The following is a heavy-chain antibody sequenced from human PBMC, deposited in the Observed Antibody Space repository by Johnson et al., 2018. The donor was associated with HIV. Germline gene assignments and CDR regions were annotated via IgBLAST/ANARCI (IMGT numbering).Heavy chain of an antibody. D-gene: IGHD3-22*01. CDR2: ISYDGSNK. CDR1: GFTFSSYA. V-gene: IGHV3-30-3*01. CDR3: ASDSSGYDERGEKDAFDI. J-gene: IGHJ3*02. Sequence: VQLVESGGGVVQPGRSLRLSCAAFGFTFSSYAMHWVRQAPGKGLAWVAVISYDGSNKYYADSVKGRFTLSRDNSKNTLYLQMNSLRAEDTAVYYCASDSSGYDERGEKDAFDIWGQGTMVTVSS.